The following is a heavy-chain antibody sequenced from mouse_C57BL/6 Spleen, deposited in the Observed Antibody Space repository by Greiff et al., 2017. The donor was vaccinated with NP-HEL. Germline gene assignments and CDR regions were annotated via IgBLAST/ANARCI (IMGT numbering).Heavy chain of an antibody. Sequence: QVQLQQPGAELVKPGASVKMSCKASGYTFTSYWITWVKQRPGQGLEWIGDIYPGSGSTNYNEKFKSKATLTVDTSSSTAYMQLSSLTSEDSAVYYCARRGAYYDYFDYWGQGTTLTVSS. CDR2: IYPGSGST. CDR1: GYTFTSYW. D-gene: IGHD2-4*01. J-gene: IGHJ2*01. V-gene: IGHV1-55*01. CDR3: ARRGAYYDYFDY.